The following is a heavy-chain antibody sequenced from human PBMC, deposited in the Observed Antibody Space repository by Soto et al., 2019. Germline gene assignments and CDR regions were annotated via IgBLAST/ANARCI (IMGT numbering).Heavy chain of an antibody. CDR1: GGAISSSNC. V-gene: IGHV4-4*02. J-gene: IGHJ6*02. CDR3: ARGSQGYYYGMDV. CDR2: IYHSGST. Sequence: PSETLSLTCAVSGGAISSSNCLILFRHPPGKGLEWIGEIYHSGSTNYNPSLKSRVTISVDKSKNQFSLKLSSVTAADTAVYYCARGSQGYYYGMDVWGQGTTVTVSS.